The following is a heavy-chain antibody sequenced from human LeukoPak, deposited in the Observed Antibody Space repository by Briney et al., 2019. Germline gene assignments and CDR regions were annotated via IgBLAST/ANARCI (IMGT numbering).Heavy chain of an antibody. CDR1: GGSISSSSYY. CDR2: IYYSGST. Sequence: SETLSLTCTVSGGSISSSSYYWGWIRQPPGKGLEWIGSIYYSGSTYYNPSLTSRVTISVDTSKNQFSLKLSSVAAADTAVYYCARHKDYYYSYMDVWGKGTTVTISS. V-gene: IGHV4-39*01. J-gene: IGHJ6*03. CDR3: ARHKDYYYSYMDV.